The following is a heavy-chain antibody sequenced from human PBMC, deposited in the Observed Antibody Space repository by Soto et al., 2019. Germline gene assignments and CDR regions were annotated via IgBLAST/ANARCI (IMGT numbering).Heavy chain of an antibody. Sequence: GGSLNLSFPVPELTLIANTMTWSGQAQGRGLEGVSYISSSSSTIYYADSVKGRFTISRDNAKKSLYLQMNSLRDEDTAVYYCARDRRLGELSYYYYYYTMDVWGQGTTVTVYS. CDR3: ARDRRLGELSYYYYYYTMDV. CDR2: ISSSSSTI. CDR1: ELTLIANT. V-gene: IGHV3-48*02. D-gene: IGHD3-16*02. J-gene: IGHJ6*02.